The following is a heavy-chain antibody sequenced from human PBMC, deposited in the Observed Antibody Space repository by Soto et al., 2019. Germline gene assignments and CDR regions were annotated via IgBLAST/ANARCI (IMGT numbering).Heavy chain of an antibody. CDR2: ITGGGGST. J-gene: IGHJ6*02. D-gene: IGHD3-3*01. V-gene: IGHV3-23*01. CDR3: ARAYDFWSGYPSPHSKNYGMDV. Sequence: GGSLRLSCGAAGFTFSSYAMSWVRQAPGKGLEWVSAITGGGGSTYYADSVKGRFTISRDNSKNTLYLQMNSLRAEDTAVYYCARAYDFWSGYPSPHSKNYGMDVWGQGTTVTVSS. CDR1: GFTFSSYA.